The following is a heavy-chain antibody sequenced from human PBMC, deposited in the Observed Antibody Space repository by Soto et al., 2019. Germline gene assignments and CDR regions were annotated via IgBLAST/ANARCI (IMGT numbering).Heavy chain of an antibody. V-gene: IGHV3-30*18. CDR3: AKSVYNWNDGFFDY. Sequence: QVQLVESGGGVVQPGRSLRLSCAASGFTFSTYGMHWVRQAPGKGLEWVAVISYDGNNKHYADSVKGRFTISRDNSKNTLYLQMSSLRAEDTAVYYCAKSVYNWNDGFFDYWGQGTLVTVSS. CDR2: ISYDGNNK. J-gene: IGHJ4*02. D-gene: IGHD1-1*01. CDR1: GFTFSTYG.